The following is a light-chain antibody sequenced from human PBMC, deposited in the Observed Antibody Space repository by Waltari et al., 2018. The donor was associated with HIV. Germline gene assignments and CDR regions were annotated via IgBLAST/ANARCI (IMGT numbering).Light chain of an antibody. J-gene: IGLJ2*01. CDR3: QSYDRSLSGYVV. CDR1: NSNIGSNT. CDR2: GNN. Sequence: QSVLTQPPSVSGTPGQRVTISCSGRNSNIGSNTVNWYRQFPGTAPKLLIYGNNQRPSGVPHRFSGSKSGTSASLAITGLQAEDEADYYCQSYDRSLSGYVVFGGGTKLTVL. V-gene: IGLV1-44*01.